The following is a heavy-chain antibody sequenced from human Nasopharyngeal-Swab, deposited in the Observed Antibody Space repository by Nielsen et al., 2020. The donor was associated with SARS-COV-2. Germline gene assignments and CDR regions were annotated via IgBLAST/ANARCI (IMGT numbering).Heavy chain of an antibody. CDR3: ARDSSCCGDAFDI. CDR1: GFTFSTYW. CDR2: IKQDGSEK. V-gene: IGHV3-7*01. Sequence: GGSLRLSCAASGFTFSTYWMSWVRQAPGKGLEWVANIKQDGSEKYYVDSVKGRFTISRDNAKNSLYLQMNSLRAEDTAVYYCARDSSCCGDAFDIWGQGTMVTVSS. J-gene: IGHJ3*02. D-gene: IGHD6-13*01.